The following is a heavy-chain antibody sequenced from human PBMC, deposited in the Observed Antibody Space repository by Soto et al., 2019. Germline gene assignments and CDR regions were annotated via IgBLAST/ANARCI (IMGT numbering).Heavy chain of an antibody. CDR3: ARLACSTTRCFTYFDY. CDR1: GFSISGYY. V-gene: IGHV4-59*08. J-gene: IGHJ4*02. CDR2: IYSSGNT. Sequence: SETLSLTCTFSGFSISGYYWTLIRQPPGKGLEWIGYIYSSGNTNYNPSLQSRVTISVDTSKNQFSLKLSSVTAADTAVYYCARLACSTTRCFTYFDYWGQGALVTVSS. D-gene: IGHD2-2*02.